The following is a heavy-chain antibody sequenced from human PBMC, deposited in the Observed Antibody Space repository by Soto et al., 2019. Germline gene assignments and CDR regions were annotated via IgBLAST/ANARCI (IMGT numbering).Heavy chain of an antibody. Sequence: GKGLEWSRYIYYDGSTNDNPSLKSPVTISVDTSKNQFSLKRSSLTAADTAVYYCSREAGGITSSPAPFDPWVQMTRVTVSS. CDR2: IYYDGST. J-gene: IGHJ5*02. D-gene: IGHD2-2*01. V-gene: IGHV4-59*01. CDR3: SREAGGITSSPAPFDP.